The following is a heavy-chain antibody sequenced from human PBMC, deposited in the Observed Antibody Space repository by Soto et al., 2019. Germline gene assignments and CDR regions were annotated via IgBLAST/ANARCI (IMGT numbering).Heavy chain of an antibody. CDR1: GDSVSSNSAA. D-gene: IGHD6-13*01. J-gene: IGHJ3*02. Sequence: QVQLQQSGPGLVKPSQTLSLTCDISGDSVSSNSAAWNWIRQSPSRGLEWLGRTFYRSKCFNDYAISVKSRISFNPDTSKGQVSLQLYSVTPADTAVYYCARCWYSGFENWGQGTVVTVSS. CDR3: ARCWYSGFEN. V-gene: IGHV6-1*01. CDR2: TFYRSKCFN.